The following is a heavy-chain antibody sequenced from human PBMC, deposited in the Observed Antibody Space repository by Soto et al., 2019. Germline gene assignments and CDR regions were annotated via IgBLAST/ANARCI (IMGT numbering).Heavy chain of an antibody. CDR3: ARPGYSGYDDPSYYFDY. D-gene: IGHD5-12*01. V-gene: IGHV3-21*01. Sequence: LRLSCAASGFPFSSYSMNWVRQAPGKGLEWVSSISSSSSYIYYADSVKGRFTISRDNAKNSLYLQMNSLRAEDTAVYYCARPGYSGYDDPSYYFDYWGQGTLVTVSS. CDR2: ISSSSSYI. J-gene: IGHJ4*02. CDR1: GFPFSSYS.